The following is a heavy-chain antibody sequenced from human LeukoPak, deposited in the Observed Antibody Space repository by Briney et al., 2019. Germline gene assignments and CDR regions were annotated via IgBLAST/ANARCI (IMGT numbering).Heavy chain of an antibody. CDR1: GFTVSSNY. CDR2: IYSGGST. J-gene: IGHJ4*02. D-gene: IGHD1-26*01. CDR3: ARLDSGSLDY. Sequence: GGSLRLSCAASGFTVSSNYMSWVRQAPGKGPEWVSVIYSGGSTYYAGSVKGRFTISRDNSKNTLYLQMNSLRAEDTAVYYCARLDSGSLDYWGQGTLVTVSS. V-gene: IGHV3-66*02.